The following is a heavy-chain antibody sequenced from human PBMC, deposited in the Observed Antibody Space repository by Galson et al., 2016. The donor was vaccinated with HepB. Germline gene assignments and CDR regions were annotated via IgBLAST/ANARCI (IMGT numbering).Heavy chain of an antibody. Sequence: SLRLSCAASGFIFTDHWMQWVRQAPGKGLVLVSRVHPFGAVTKYADSVKGRFTTSRDNAKNTVYLQMNSLRVEDTAFYYCVRDGGHFELDVWGQGTRVTVSS. V-gene: IGHV3-74*01. CDR1: GFIFTDHW. CDR2: VHPFGAVT. CDR3: VRDGGHFELDV. J-gene: IGHJ4*02. D-gene: IGHD3/OR15-3a*01.